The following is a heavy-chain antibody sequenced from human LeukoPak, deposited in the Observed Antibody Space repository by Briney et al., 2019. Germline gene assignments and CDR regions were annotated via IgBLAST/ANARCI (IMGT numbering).Heavy chain of an antibody. J-gene: IGHJ6*02. V-gene: IGHV4-59*01. CDR1: GGSISSYY. Sequence: SETLSLTCTVSGGSISSYYWSWIRQPPGKGLEWIGYIYYSGSTNYNPSLKSRVTISVDTSKNQFSLKLSSVTAADTAVYYCARVKEGATFYYYAMDVWGQGTTVTVSS. CDR2: IYYSGST. D-gene: IGHD1-26*01. CDR3: ARVKEGATFYYYAMDV.